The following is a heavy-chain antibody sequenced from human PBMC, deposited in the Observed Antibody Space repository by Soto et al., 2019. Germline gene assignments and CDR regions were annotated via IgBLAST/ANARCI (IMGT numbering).Heavy chain of an antibody. CDR2: ISYDGSNK. Sequence: PGGSLGLSCAASGFTFSSYGMQWVRQAPGKGLEWVAVISYDGSNKYYADSVKGRFTISRDNSKNTLYLQMNSLRAEDTAVYYCAIPMAPYVDTAMPFDYWGQGTLVTVSS. D-gene: IGHD5-18*01. V-gene: IGHV3-30*03. J-gene: IGHJ4*02. CDR3: AIPMAPYVDTAMPFDY. CDR1: GFTFSSYG.